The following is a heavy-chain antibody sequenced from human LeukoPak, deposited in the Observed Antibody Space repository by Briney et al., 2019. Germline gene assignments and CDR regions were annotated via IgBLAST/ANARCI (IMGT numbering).Heavy chain of an antibody. CDR3: ARGGPWNNAFDI. V-gene: IGHV1-18*01. J-gene: IGHJ3*02. D-gene: IGHD1-1*01. CDR1: GYTFTNYG. Sequence: GASVKVSCKASGYTFTNYGITWLRQAPGQGLDLMGWINTDNGNTYYAQKIQGRVTMTADTSTRTGYMELRSLRSDDTAVYYCARGGPWNNAFDIWGQGTMVTVSS. CDR2: INTDNGNT.